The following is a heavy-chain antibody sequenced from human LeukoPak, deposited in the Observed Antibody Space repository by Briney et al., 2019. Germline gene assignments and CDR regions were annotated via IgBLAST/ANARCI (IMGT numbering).Heavy chain of an antibody. CDR2: ISPTGGTT. J-gene: IGHJ4*02. V-gene: IGHV3-74*01. Sequence: PGGSLRLSCTASGFSFSGHWMHWARQLPGKGLVWVSRISPTGGTTSYADSVKGRFTVSRDNAKNTLYLQVNNLRAEDTAVYYCARGPNSNWSGLDFWGQRTLLTVSS. CDR1: GFSFSGHW. CDR3: ARGPNSNWSGLDF. D-gene: IGHD6-6*01.